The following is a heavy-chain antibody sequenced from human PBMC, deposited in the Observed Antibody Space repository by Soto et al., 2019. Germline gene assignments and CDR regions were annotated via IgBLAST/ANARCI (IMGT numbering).Heavy chain of an antibody. CDR1: DGSTRSYY. CDR3: AREDSRWFDP. J-gene: IGHJ5*02. CDR2: VYHSGTT. V-gene: IGHV4-59*01. Sequence: PSETLSLTCTVSDGSTRSYYWSWIRQPPGKGLEWIGYVYHSGTTSYNPSLKSRVTISINTSKNQFSLNLNSVTAADTAVYYCAREDSRWFDPWGQGTLVTVSS.